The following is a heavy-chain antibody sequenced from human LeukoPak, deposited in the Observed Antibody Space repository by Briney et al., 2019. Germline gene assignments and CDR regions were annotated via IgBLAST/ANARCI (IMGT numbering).Heavy chain of an antibody. J-gene: IGHJ6*02. V-gene: IGHV3-33*01. CDR1: GFTFSSFG. Sequence: PGGSLRLSCAASGFTFSSFGMHWVRQAPGKGLEWVAVIWYDGSQKYYADSVKGRFTISRDNSKNTLYLQMNSLRAEDTAVYYCARSSDRRDSGMNVWGQGTAVTVAS. CDR2: IWYDGSQK. CDR3: ARSSDRRDSGMNV. D-gene: IGHD5-24*01.